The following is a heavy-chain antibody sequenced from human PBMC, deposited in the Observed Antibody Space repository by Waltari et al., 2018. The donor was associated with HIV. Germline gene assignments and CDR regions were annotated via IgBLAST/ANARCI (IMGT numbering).Heavy chain of an antibody. Sequence: EVQLLESGGGLAQPGGSLRLSCAASGFTFNSYAMSWVRQAPGKGLEWVSGSSGSGDSTFYPDSWKGRFTIARNTSKNPVALKRKVRRAEYTSGYYWGKGVDYCDSGGGGEFEYWGQGTLVTVSS. D-gene: IGHD3-10*01. CDR1: GFTFNSYA. J-gene: IGHJ4*02. V-gene: IGHV3-23*01. CDR3: GKGVDYCDSGGGGEFEY. CDR2: SSGSGDST.